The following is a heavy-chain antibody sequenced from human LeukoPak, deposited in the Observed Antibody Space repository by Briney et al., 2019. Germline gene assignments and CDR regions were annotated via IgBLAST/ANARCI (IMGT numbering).Heavy chain of an antibody. D-gene: IGHD2-15*01. Sequence: GGSLRLSCAASGFTFSSYEMNWVRQAPGKGLEGVSYISSSGGTIYYADSVKGRFTISRDNAKNSLYLQMTSLRAEDTAVYYCAGQKGYCSGGSCYGWFDPWGQGTLVTVSS. CDR3: AGQKGYCSGGSCYGWFDP. CDR2: ISSSGGTI. V-gene: IGHV3-48*03. CDR1: GFTFSSYE. J-gene: IGHJ5*02.